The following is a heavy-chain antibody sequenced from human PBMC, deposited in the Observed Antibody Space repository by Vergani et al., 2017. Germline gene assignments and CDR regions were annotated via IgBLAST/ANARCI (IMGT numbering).Heavy chain of an antibody. J-gene: IGHJ6*02. CDR3: AKGQVPAAIEDYGMDV. CDR1: GFTFDDYT. D-gene: IGHD2-2*01. Sequence: EVQLVESGGVVVQPGGSLRLSCAASGFTFDDYTMHWVRQAPGKGLEWVSLISWDGGSTYYADSVKGRFTISRDNSKNSLYLQMNSLGTEDTALYYCAKGQVPAAIEDYGMDVWGQGTTVTVSS. CDR2: ISWDGGST. V-gene: IGHV3-43*01.